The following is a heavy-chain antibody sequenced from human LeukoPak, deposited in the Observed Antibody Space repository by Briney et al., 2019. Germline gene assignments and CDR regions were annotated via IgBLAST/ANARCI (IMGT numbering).Heavy chain of an antibody. CDR1: GGSISSYY. V-gene: IGHV4-59*01. J-gene: IGHJ4*02. CDR2: IYYSGST. D-gene: IGHD7-27*01. Sequence: ASETLSLTCTVSGGSISSYYWSWIRQPPGKGLEWIGYIYYSGSTNYNPSLKSRVTISVDTAKDQCSLKLSSVTAADTAVYYCARSINWGRLHFDYWGQGTLVTVSS. CDR3: ARSINWGRLHFDY.